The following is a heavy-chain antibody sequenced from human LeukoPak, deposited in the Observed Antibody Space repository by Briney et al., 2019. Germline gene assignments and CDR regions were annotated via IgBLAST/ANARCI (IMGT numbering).Heavy chain of an antibody. J-gene: IGHJ3*02. CDR2: ISAGGGST. V-gene: IGHV3-23*01. CDR1: GFTFSSYA. CDR3: TRRSTGRAASDAFDI. D-gene: IGHD4-11*01. Sequence: GGSLRLSCAASGFTFSSYAMSWVRQAPGKGLEWVSSISAGGGSTFYADSVKGRFSISRDNSKNTLYLQMNSLRAEDTAVYYCTRRSTGRAASDAFDIWGQGTMVTVSS.